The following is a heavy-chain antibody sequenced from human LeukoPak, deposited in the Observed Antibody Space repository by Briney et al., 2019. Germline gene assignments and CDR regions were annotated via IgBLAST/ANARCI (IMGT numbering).Heavy chain of an antibody. CDR3: PKRRHLWELPPSSD. CDR2: ISASGGST. D-gene: IGHD1-26*01. J-gene: IGHJ4*02. V-gene: IGHV3-23*01. CDR1: GFTFSSYA. Sequence: PGGSLRLSCAASGFTFSSYAMSWVRQATGKGLEWVSAISASGGSTYYADSVKGRFTTSRDNSKKTLYLQMNSLRAEDTAVYYCPKRRHLWELPPSSDWGQGALVTVSS.